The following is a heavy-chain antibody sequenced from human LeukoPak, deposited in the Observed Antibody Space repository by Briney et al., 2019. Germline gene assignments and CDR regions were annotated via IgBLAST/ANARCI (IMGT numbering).Heavy chain of an antibody. J-gene: IGHJ4*02. CDR1: GFTFSTYA. CDR3: ARAGYCSRGSCSHVFDY. Sequence: GGSLRLSCAASGFTFSTYAMPWVRQAPGKGLEWVALMSYDGSTKYYADSVKGRFTLSRDSSQSTLSLQMSSLRAEDTAVYFCARAGYCSRGSCSHVFDYWGQGTLVTVSS. D-gene: IGHD2-15*01. V-gene: IGHV3-30-3*01. CDR2: MSYDGSTK.